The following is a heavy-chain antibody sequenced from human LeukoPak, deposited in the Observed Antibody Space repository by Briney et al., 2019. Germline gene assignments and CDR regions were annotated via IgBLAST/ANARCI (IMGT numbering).Heavy chain of an antibody. D-gene: IGHD5-24*01. CDR2: ISYDGSNK. V-gene: IGHV3-30*18. Sequence: GGSLRLSCAASGFTFSTYGMHWVRQAPGKGLEWVAVISYDGSNKYYADSVKGRFTISRDNSKNTLYLQMNSLRAEDTAVYYCAKVEMPTTYYYYGLDVWGQGTPVTVSS. CDR1: GFTFSTYG. J-gene: IGHJ6*02. CDR3: AKVEMPTTYYYYGLDV.